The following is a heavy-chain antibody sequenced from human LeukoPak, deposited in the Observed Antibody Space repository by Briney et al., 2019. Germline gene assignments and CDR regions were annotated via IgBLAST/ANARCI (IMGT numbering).Heavy chain of an antibody. Sequence: GGSLRLSCAASGFTFSSYSMNWVRQAPGKGLEWVSSISSSSSYIYYADSLKGRFTISRDNAKTSLYLQMNSLRAEDTAVYYCARGYYYDTSGYGSIFDYWGQGTLVTVSS. CDR2: ISSSSSYI. CDR1: GFTFSSYS. D-gene: IGHD3-22*01. V-gene: IGHV3-21*04. J-gene: IGHJ4*02. CDR3: ARGYYYDTSGYGSIFDY.